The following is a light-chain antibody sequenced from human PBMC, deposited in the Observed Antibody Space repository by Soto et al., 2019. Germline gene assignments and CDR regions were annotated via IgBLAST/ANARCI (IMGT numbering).Light chain of an antibody. V-gene: IGKV3-20*01. CDR3: QQYGSSMST. Sequence: EIVFTQSPGTLSLSPGETAALSCRASQSVSSRYLAWYQQKSGQAPRLLIYATSSRETDIPDRFIGYGAGPDFTRTISGLEPEDVEVDCCQQYGSSMSTFGQGTKVDIK. CDR1: QSVSSRY. J-gene: IGKJ1*01. CDR2: ATS.